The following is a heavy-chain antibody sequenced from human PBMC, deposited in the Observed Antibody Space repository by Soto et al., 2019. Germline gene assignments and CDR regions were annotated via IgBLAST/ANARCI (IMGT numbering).Heavy chain of an antibody. Sequence: EEQLVESGGGLVQPGGSLRLSCAASGFSFSTHYMNWVRQTPVKGLEWVSSINRDSTVIKYADSVKGRFTISRDNARNSLSLQMNSLRAEDTAVYYCLNGDYYVGPGTLVTVSS. CDR3: LNGDYY. CDR2: INRDSTVI. V-gene: IGHV3-48*01. D-gene: IGHD3-16*01. CDR1: GFSFSTHY. J-gene: IGHJ4*02.